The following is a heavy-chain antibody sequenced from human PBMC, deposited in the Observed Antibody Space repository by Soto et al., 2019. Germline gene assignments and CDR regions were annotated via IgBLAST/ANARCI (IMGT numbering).Heavy chain of an antibody. CDR1: GNTFTYRY. CDR2: ITPFNGDV. D-gene: IGHD1-26*01. CDR3: ASGGAGSGPFTWELPDH. Sequence: SVKVSCKALGNTFTYRYLHWVRQAPGQALEWMGWITPFNGDVHYSQKFQERVTITRDRSINTAYMRMSGLRSEDTAMYYCASGGAGSGPFTWELPDHWGQGTLVTVSS. V-gene: IGHV1-45*02. J-gene: IGHJ4*02.